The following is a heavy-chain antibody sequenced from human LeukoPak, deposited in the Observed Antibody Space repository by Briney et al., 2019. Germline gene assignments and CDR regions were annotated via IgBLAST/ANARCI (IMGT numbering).Heavy chain of an antibody. Sequence: ETPCPTRTVSGGSISSSSNYWGWIRQPPGKGLEWIGSIYYSGSTYYNPSLKSRATISVDTSKNQFSLKLSSVTAADTAVYYCARTTYCSSTSCYGFEASDYWGQGSLVTVSS. CDR2: IYYSGST. D-gene: IGHD2-2*01. CDR1: GGSISSSSNY. CDR3: ARTTYCSSTSCYGFEASDY. J-gene: IGHJ4*02. V-gene: IGHV4-39*01.